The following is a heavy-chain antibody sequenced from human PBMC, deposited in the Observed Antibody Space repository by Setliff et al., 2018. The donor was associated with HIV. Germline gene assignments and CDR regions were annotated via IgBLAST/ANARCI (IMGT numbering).Heavy chain of an antibody. J-gene: IGHJ4*02. Sequence: SETLSLTCTVSGGSISSYYWSWIRQPPGKGLEWIGYIDYSGSTNYNPSLKSRVTISVDTSKDHFSLKLSSVAAADTAVYYCARHLYGSGSYYPYYFDYWGRGTLVTVSS. V-gene: IGHV4-59*08. CDR2: IDYSGST. CDR1: GGSISSYY. D-gene: IGHD3-10*01. CDR3: ARHLYGSGSYYPYYFDY.